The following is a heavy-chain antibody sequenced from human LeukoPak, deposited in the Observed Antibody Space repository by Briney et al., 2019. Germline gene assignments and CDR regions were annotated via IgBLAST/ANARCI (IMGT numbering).Heavy chain of an antibody. CDR1: GGSISSYY. CDR3: ARNGYSSGLYVGIDY. J-gene: IGHJ4*02. V-gene: IGHV4-4*07. CDR2: IYSSGST. Sequence: SETLSLTCTVSGGSISSYYWNWIRQPAGKGLEWIGRIYSSGSTNYNPSLKSRVTMSVDTSKNQFSLKLSSVTAADTAVYYCARNGYSSGLYVGIDYWGQGTLVTVSS. D-gene: IGHD6-19*01.